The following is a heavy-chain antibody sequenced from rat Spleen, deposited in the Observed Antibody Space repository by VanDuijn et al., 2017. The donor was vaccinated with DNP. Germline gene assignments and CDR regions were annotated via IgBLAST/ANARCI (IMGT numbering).Heavy chain of an antibody. J-gene: IGHJ2*01. V-gene: IGHV5-17*01. Sequence: EVQLVESGGGLVQPGRSLKVSCAASGFTFSDFAMAWVRQPPKKGLEWVGTITYDGSRAYYPDSVKGRFTISRDNAENTMYLQMSSLRSEDTATYYCAKDKWFYAMDAWGQGVMVTVSS. CDR2: ITYDGSRA. CDR3: AKDKWFYAMDA. D-gene: IGHD1-1*01. CDR1: GFTFSDFA.